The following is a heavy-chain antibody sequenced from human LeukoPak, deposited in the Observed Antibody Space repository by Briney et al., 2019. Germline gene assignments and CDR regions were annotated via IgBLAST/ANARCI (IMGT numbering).Heavy chain of an antibody. CDR2: IKQDGSDR. CDR1: GFTFSNYW. D-gene: IGHD5-18*01. CDR3: ARDNSHDY. J-gene: IGHJ4*02. V-gene: IGHV3-7*01. Sequence: GGSLRLSCTASGFTFSNYWMSWVRQAPGKGLEWVANIKQDGSDRYYVDSVKGRFTISRDNAKNTLYLQMNSLRAEDTAVYYCARDNSHDYWGQGTLVTVSS.